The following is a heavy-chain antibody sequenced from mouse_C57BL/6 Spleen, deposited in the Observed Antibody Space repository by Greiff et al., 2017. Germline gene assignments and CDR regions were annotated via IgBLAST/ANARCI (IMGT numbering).Heavy chain of an antibody. V-gene: IGHV3-6*01. CDR3: ATKQLRLEDYAMDY. D-gene: IGHD3-2*02. Sequence: EVKLQESGPGLVKPSQSLSLTCSVTGYSITSGYYWNWIRQFPGNKLEWMGYISYDGSNNYNPSLKNRISITRDTSKNQFFLTLNSVTTEDTATYYCATKQLRLEDYAMDYWGQGTSVTVSS. J-gene: IGHJ4*01. CDR1: GYSITSGYY. CDR2: ISYDGSN.